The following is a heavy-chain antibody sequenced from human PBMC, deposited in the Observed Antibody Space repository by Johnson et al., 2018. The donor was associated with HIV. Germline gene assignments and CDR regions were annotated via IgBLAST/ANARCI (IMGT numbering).Heavy chain of an antibody. CDR1: GFTVSSNY. CDR2: IYSGGST. V-gene: IGHV3-66*01. J-gene: IGHJ3*02. D-gene: IGHD6-19*01. Sequence: VQLVESGGGLVKPGGSLRLSCAASGFTVSSNYMSWVRQAPGKGLEWVSVIYSGGSTYYADSVKGRFTISRDNAKNSLYLQMNSLRAEDTAVYYCASRYSSGRADAFDIWGQGTMVTVSS. CDR3: ASRYSSGRADAFDI.